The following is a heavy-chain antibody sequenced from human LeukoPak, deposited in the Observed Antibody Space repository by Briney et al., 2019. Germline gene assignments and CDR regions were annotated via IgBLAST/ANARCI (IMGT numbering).Heavy chain of an antibody. CDR3: AKDGCTSTSCYINC. V-gene: IGHV3-23*01. D-gene: IGHD2-2*02. CDR1: GFTFSDYA. Sequence: GGSLRLSCAASGFTFSDYAMNWVRQAPGKGLEWVSAISGSDHSTYYADSVKGRFTISRDNSKNTLYLQMNSPRAEDTAVYYCAKDGCTSTSCYINCWGRGTLVTVSS. CDR2: ISGSDHST. J-gene: IGHJ4*02.